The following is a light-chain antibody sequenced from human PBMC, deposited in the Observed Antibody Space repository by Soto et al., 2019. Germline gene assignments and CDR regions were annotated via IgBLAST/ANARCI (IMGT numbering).Light chain of an antibody. CDR2: GAS. J-gene: IGKJ2*01. CDR3: QQYGSSPHT. CDR1: QSVSSSY. V-gene: IGKV3-20*01. Sequence: EIVLTQSPGTLSLSPGERATLSCRASQSVSSSYLACYQHKPGQAPRLLIYGASSRATRIPDRFSGSGSGTDFTLTISRLEPEDFAVYYCQQYGSSPHTFGQGTKLEIK.